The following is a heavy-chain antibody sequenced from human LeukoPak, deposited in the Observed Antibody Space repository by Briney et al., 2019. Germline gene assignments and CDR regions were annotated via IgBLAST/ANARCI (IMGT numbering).Heavy chain of an antibody. D-gene: IGHD3-22*01. CDR3: ARGVKDRYYYYMDV. CDR2: IYSGGST. V-gene: IGHV3-53*01. CDR1: GFTVSSNY. J-gene: IGHJ6*03. Sequence: PGGSLRLSCAASGFTVSSNYMSWVRQAPGKGLEWVSVIYSGGSTYYADSVKGRFTISRDNSKNTLYLQMNSLRAEDTAVYYCARGVKDRYYYYMDVWGKGTTVTISS.